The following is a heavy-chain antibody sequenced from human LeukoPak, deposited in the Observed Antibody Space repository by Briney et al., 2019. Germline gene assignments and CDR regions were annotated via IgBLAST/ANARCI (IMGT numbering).Heavy chain of an antibody. CDR2: ISSSSSYI. Sequence: GGSLRLSCAASGFTFSSYSMNWVRQAPGKGLEWVSSISSSSSYIYYADSVKGRFTISRDNAKNSLYLQMNSLRAGDTAVYYCARVWQGYSSSWYYFDYWGQGTLVTVSS. J-gene: IGHJ4*02. CDR1: GFTFSSYS. D-gene: IGHD6-13*01. CDR3: ARVWQGYSSSWYYFDY. V-gene: IGHV3-21*01.